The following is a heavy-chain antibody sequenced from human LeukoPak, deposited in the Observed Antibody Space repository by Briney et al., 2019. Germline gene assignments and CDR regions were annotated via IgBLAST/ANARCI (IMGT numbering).Heavy chain of an antibody. Sequence: GESLKISCKGSGYSFSTYWIAWVRQMPGKGLEWMGIIYPDDSDTRYSPSFQGQVTISADKSISTAYLQWSSLKASDTAMYYCARQRPSGDCSYDYWGQGTLVTVSS. V-gene: IGHV5-51*01. CDR1: GYSFSTYW. CDR2: IYPDDSDT. CDR3: ARQRPSGDCSYDY. D-gene: IGHD2-21*02. J-gene: IGHJ4*02.